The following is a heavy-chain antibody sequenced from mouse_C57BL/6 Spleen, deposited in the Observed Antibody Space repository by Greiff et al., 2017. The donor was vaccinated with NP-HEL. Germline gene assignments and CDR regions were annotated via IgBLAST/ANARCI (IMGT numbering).Heavy chain of an antibody. J-gene: IGHJ3*01. CDR2: ISYDGSN. V-gene: IGHV3-6*01. CDR1: GYSITSGYY. D-gene: IGHD3-3*01. CDR3: ARDHEGRVAY. Sequence: VQLKESGPGLVKPSQSLSLTCSVTGYSITSGYYWNWIRQFPGNKLEWMGYISYDGSNNYNPSLKNRISITRDTSKNQFFLKLNSVTTEDTATYYCARDHEGRVAYWGQGTLVTVSA.